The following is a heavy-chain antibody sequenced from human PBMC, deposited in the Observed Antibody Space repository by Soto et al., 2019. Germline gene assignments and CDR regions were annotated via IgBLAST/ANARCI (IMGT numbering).Heavy chain of an antibody. D-gene: IGHD3-10*01. CDR2: INESGGST. Sequence: EVQLLESGGGLVQPGGSLRVSCEASGFTFSNYGMNWVRQAPGKGLEWVSTINESGGSTYYADSVKGRFTISRDNSKNTLYLQMNSMRPEDTDVYYCANGWRGELWPETPKRHNFYFYGMDVWGQGTTVTVSS. J-gene: IGHJ6*02. CDR3: ANGWRGELWPETPKRHNFYFYGMDV. CDR1: GFTFSNYG. V-gene: IGHV3-23*01.